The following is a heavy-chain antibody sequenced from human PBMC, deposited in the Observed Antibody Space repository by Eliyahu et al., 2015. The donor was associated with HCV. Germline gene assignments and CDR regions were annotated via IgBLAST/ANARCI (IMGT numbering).Heavy chain of an antibody. D-gene: IGHD3-3*01. V-gene: IGHV3-33*01. CDR2: IWYDGSNK. Sequence: QVQLVESGGGVVQPGRSQRLXCAASGFIFSRYGMHWVRQAPGKGLEWVANIWYDGSNKYYADSVKGRFTISRDNSKNTLYLLMNTLRAEDTAVYYCARDVIIRGSDWYFDLWGRGTLVTVAS. CDR1: GFIFSRYG. J-gene: IGHJ2*01. CDR3: ARDVIIRGSDWYFDL.